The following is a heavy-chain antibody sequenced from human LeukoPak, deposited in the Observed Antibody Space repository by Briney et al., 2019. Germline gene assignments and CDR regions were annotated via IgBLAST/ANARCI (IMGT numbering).Heavy chain of an antibody. J-gene: IGHJ6*02. CDR1: GFTFSSYG. D-gene: IGHD3-3*02. Sequence: GGSLRLSCAASGFTFSSYGMHWVRQAPGKGPEWVAVISYDGSNKYYADSVKGRFTISRDNSKNTLYLQMNSLRAEDTAVYYCAKDTLATYYGMDVWGQGTTVTVSS. V-gene: IGHV3-30*18. CDR2: ISYDGSNK. CDR3: AKDTLATYYGMDV.